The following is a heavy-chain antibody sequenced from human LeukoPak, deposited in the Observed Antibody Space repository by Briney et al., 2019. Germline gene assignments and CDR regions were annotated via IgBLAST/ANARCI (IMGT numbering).Heavy chain of an antibody. CDR2: IYYNGNT. Sequence: SETLSLTCIVSGVSISSYYWSWIRQPPGKGLERIGFIYYNGNTNYNPSLKSRVTISVDTSRSQFSLTLSSVTAADTAVYYCARGTLGYYYYGLDVWGQGTTVTVSS. CDR3: ARGTLGYYYYGLDV. D-gene: IGHD3-10*01. CDR1: GVSISSYY. V-gene: IGHV4-59*01. J-gene: IGHJ6*02.